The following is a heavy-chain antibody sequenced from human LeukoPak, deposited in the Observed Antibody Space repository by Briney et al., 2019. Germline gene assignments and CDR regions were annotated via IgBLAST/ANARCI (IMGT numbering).Heavy chain of an antibody. J-gene: IGHJ6*03. D-gene: IGHD6-19*01. CDR1: GGSISSGSYY. CDR2: IYISGSGST. Sequence: SETLSLTCTVSGGSISSGSYYWSWIRQPAGKGLEWIGRIYISGSGSTNYNPSLKSRVTMSVDTSKNQFSLKLSSVTAADTAVYYCARDKRVAVAGTYIYYYYMDVWGNGTTVTISS. CDR3: ARDKRVAVAGTYIYYYYMDV. V-gene: IGHV4-61*02.